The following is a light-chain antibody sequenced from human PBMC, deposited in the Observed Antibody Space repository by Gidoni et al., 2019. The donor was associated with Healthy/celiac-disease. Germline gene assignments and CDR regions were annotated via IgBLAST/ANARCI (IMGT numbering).Light chain of an antibody. V-gene: IGKV1-9*01. CDR2: AAS. J-gene: IGKJ1*01. CDR3: QQLNSYPRT. CDR1: QGISSY. Sequence: DIPLTQSPSFLSASVGDRVTITCRASQGISSYLAWYQQNPGQAPKLLIYAASTLQSGVPSRFSGSGSRTEFTLTISSLQPEDFATYYCQQLNSYPRTFGQGTKVEIK.